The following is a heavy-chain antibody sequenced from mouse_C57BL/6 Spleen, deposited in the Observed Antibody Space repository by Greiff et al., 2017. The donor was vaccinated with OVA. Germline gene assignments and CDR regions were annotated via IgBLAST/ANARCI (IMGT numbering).Heavy chain of an antibody. Sequence: QVQLQQSGPELVKPGASVKISCKASGYAFSSSWMNWVKQRPGKGLEWIGRIYPGDGDTNYNGKFKGKATLTADKSSSTAYMQLSSLTSEDSAVYCCARWGDYDEYFWGQGTTLTVSS. J-gene: IGHJ2*01. CDR3: ARWGDYDEYF. V-gene: IGHV1-82*01. CDR1: GYAFSSSW. CDR2: IYPGDGDT. D-gene: IGHD2-4*01.